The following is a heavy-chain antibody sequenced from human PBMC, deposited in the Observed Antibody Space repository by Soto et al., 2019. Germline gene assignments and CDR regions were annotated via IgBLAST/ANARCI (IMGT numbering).Heavy chain of an antibody. D-gene: IGHD6-6*01. CDR3: AKDSIPYSSSYDLDH. Sequence: EVQLFESGGGLVQPGGSLRLSCVASGFSFSGYAMSWVRQAPGKGLVWVSSITGTGVSIYYADSVRGRFTISRDNSKNTLYLQMSSLRAEDAARYYCAKDSIPYSSSYDLDHWGRGALVTVSS. CDR2: ITGTGVSI. CDR1: GFSFSGYA. J-gene: IGHJ4*02. V-gene: IGHV3-23*01.